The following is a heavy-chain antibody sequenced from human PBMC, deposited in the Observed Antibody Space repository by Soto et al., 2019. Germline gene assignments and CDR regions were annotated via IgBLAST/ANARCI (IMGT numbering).Heavy chain of an antibody. CDR1: GFSFSGSA. CDR3: TRIRGDDYFDY. J-gene: IGHJ4*02. D-gene: IGHD3-16*01. V-gene: IGHV3-73*01. Sequence: HPGGSLRLSCAASGFSFSGSAMHWVRQASGKGLEWVGRIRSKANNYATAYGASVKGRFTVSRDDSKNTAYLQMNSLKTEDTAVYYCTRIRGDDYFDYWGQGTLVTVSS. CDR2: IRSKANNYAT.